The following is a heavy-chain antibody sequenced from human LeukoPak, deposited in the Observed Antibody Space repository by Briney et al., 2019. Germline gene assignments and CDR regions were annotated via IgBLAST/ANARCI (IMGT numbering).Heavy chain of an antibody. CDR3: AREGSYLNTGASYYLHWFDP. CDR1: GFTFNSYN. J-gene: IGHJ5*02. Sequence: GGSLRLSCAASGFTFNSYNMNWVRQAPGKGLEWVSSITSSSTYMYYADSVKGRFTISRDNAKNTLYLQMNSLRAEDTAIYYCAREGSYLNTGASYYLHWFDPWGQGTLVTVSS. V-gene: IGHV3-21*01. D-gene: IGHD2-8*02. CDR2: ITSSSTYM.